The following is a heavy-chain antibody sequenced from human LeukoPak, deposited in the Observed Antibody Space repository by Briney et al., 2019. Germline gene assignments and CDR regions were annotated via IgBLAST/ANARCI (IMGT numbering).Heavy chain of an antibody. J-gene: IGHJ3*02. D-gene: IGHD2-2*01. CDR3: AREVDIVVVPAAPSDAFDI. CDR2: ISSSSSYI. CDR1: GFTFSSYS. Sequence: GGSLRLSCAASGFTFSSYSMNWVRQAPGKVLEWVSSISSSSSYIYYADSVKGRFTISRDNAKNSLYLQMNSLRAEDTAVYYCAREVDIVVVPAAPSDAFDIWGQGTMVTVSS. V-gene: IGHV3-21*01.